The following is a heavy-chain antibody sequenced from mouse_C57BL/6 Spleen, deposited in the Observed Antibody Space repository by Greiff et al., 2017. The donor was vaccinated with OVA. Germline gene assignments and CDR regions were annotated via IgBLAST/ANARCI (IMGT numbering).Heavy chain of an antibody. Sequence: QVHVKQPGAELVRPGSSVKLSCKASGYTFTSYWMHWVTQRPIQGLEWIGNIDPSDSETHYNQKFKDKATLTVDKSYSTAYMQLSSLTSEDSAVYYCARTAQTTPYAMDYWGQGTSVTVSS. D-gene: IGHD3-2*02. V-gene: IGHV1-52*01. CDR3: ARTAQTTPYAMDY. CDR2: IDPSDSET. J-gene: IGHJ4*01. CDR1: GYTFTSYW.